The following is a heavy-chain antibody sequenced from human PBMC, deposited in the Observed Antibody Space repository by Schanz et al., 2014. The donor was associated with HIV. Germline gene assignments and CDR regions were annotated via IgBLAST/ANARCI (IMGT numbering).Heavy chain of an antibody. CDR2: MIPSFRLR. J-gene: IGHJ6*02. CDR1: GGTFSSYA. D-gene: IGHD3-3*02. Sequence: QVHLVQSGAEVRRPGASVKVSCMASGGTFSSYAISWVRQAPGQGLEWMGGMIPSFRLRTYAQKFQGRVTIAADESASTAYMELNSLRSDDTAVYYCAKSPIFGDVIFYGMDVWGQGTTVTVSS. CDR3: AKSPIFGDVIFYGMDV. V-gene: IGHV1-69*01.